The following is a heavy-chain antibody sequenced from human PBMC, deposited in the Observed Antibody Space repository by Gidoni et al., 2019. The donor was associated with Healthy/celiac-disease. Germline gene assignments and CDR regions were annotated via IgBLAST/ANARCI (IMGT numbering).Heavy chain of an antibody. D-gene: IGHD7-27*01. CDR1: GFTFDDYG. Sequence: VQLVETGGGGVCLGGSLRISCDTSGFTFDDYGMSWVRQAPGKGLEWFSGINWNGSSTGYADSVKCRFTISRDNAKNSLYLQMNSLRAEDTALYYCARDHWGQGYFDYWGQGTLVTVSS. CDR3: ARDHWGQGYFDY. J-gene: IGHJ4*02. CDR2: INWNGSST. V-gene: IGHV3-20*04.